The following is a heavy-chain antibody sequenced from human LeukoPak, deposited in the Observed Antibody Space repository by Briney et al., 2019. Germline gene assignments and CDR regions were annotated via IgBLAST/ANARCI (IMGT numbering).Heavy chain of an antibody. CDR3: AIWERVDIVATTPLWYFDY. CDR1: GGTFSSYA. CDR2: IIPIFGTA. Sequence: SVKVSCKASGGTFSSYAISWVRQPPGQGLEWMGGIIPIFGTANYAQKFQGRVTITADESTSTAYMELSSLRSEDTAVYYCAIWERVDIVATTPLWYFDYWGQGTLVAVSS. J-gene: IGHJ4*02. D-gene: IGHD5-12*01. V-gene: IGHV1-69*13.